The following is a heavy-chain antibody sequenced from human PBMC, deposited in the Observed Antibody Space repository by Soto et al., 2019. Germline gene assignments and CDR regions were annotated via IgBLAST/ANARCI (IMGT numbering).Heavy chain of an antibody. V-gene: IGHV4-34*01. J-gene: IGHJ5*02. CDR3: ERVLRYFDWFQTPYWFDP. Sequence: PSETMSLTCAVDGGSFSGYYWSWIRQPPGKGLEWIGEINHSGSTNYNPSLKSRVTISVDTSKNQFSLKLSSVTAADTAVYYCERVLRYFDWFQTPYWFDPWGQGTLVTVSS. CDR1: GGSFSGYY. D-gene: IGHD3-9*01. CDR2: INHSGST.